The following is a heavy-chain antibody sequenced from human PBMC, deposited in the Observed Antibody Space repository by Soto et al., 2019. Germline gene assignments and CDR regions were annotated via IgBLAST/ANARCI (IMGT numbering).Heavy chain of an antibody. Sequence: SETLSLTCTVSGGSISRSGYFWSWIRQHPGKGLEWIGYIYDSGSTYYNPSLKSRVSLSVDTSKNQFSLNLTSVTAADTAMYYCARSSRSYFDYWGQGALVTVSS. CDR3: ARSSRSYFDY. CDR2: IYDSGST. J-gene: IGHJ4*02. CDR1: GGSISRSGYF. V-gene: IGHV4-31*03.